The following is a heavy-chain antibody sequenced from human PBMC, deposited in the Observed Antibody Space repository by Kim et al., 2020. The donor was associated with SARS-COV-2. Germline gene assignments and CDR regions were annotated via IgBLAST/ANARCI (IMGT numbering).Heavy chain of an antibody. D-gene: IGHD3-22*01. Sequence: SETLSLTCTVSGGSVSSGSYYWSWIRQPPGKGLEWIGYIYYSGRTNYNPSLKSRVTISVDTSKNQFSLKLSSVTAADTAVYYCARDYYDNCGYYGYFDYWGQGTLVTVSS. CDR1: GGSVSSGSYY. CDR3: ARDYYDNCGYYGYFDY. CDR2: IYYSGRT. V-gene: IGHV4-61*01. J-gene: IGHJ4*03.